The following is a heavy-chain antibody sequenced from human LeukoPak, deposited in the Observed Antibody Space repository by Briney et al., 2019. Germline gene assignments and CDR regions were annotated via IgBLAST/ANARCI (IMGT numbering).Heavy chain of an antibody. Sequence: GASVKVSCKASAYTFTSYYVHWVRQAPGQGLQWMGIINPTSGDTIYAQKFQGRVTMTRDMSTNTVYMELSSLRSEDTAVYYCARYGFSAVWQGGWHAFDIWGHGTMVTVSS. CDR2: INPTSGDT. CDR3: ARYGFSAVWQGGWHAFDI. J-gene: IGHJ3*02. D-gene: IGHD5-24*01. V-gene: IGHV1-46*01. CDR1: AYTFTSYY.